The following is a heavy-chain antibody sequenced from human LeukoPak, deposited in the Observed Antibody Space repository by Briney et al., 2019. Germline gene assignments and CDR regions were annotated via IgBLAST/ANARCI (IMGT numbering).Heavy chain of an antibody. CDR3: ARAPLGMGWYFDY. CDR2: IYPSVSI. CDR1: GGSINTYS. Sequence: PSETLPLTCTVSGGSINTYSWSWIRQPAGKGLEWIGRIYPSVSINYNPSLKSRVTMSVDTSKNQFSLKLSSVTAADTAVYYCARAPLGMGWYFDYWGQGTLVTVSS. D-gene: IGHD7-27*01. J-gene: IGHJ4*02. V-gene: IGHV4-4*07.